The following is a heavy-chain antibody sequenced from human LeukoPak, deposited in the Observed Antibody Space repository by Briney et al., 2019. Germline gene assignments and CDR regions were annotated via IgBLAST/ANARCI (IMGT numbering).Heavy chain of an antibody. Sequence: SETLSLTCTVSGGSINSYYWSWIRQPPGKGLEWIGLIYYTGSTNYNPSLKSRVTISLDTSKNQFSLKLSSVTAADTAVYYCARYGSGSYRQFDYWGQGTLVTVSS. CDR2: IYYTGST. D-gene: IGHD3-10*01. J-gene: IGHJ4*02. CDR3: ARYGSGSYRQFDY. CDR1: GGSINSYY. V-gene: IGHV4-59*01.